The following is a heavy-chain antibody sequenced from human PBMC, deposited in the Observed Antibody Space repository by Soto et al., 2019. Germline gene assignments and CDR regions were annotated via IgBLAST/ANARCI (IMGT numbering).Heavy chain of an antibody. D-gene: IGHD5-12*01. Sequence: SETLSLTCTVSGDSISGYYWIWIRQPPGKGLEWIGYVYYSGNTNYNPSLKSRVTISVDTSKNQFSLKLSSVTAADTAVYYCARDSGYQDYWGQGTLVTVSS. V-gene: IGHV4-59*01. CDR1: GDSISGYY. CDR3: ARDSGYQDY. CDR2: VYYSGNT. J-gene: IGHJ4*02.